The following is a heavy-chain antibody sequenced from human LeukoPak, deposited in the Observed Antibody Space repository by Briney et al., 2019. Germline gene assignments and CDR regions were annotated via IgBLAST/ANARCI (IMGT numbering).Heavy chain of an antibody. CDR3: AIAAATGYYYYYGMDV. CDR1: GGTFSSYA. CDR2: IIPIFGTA. V-gene: IGHV1-69*05. D-gene: IGHD6-13*01. Sequence: SVKVSCKASGGTFSSYAISWVRQAPGQGLEWMGGIIPIFGTANYAQKFQGRVTMTRDTSTSTVYMELSSLRSEDTAVYYCAIAAATGYYYYYGMDVWGQGTTVTVSS. J-gene: IGHJ6*02.